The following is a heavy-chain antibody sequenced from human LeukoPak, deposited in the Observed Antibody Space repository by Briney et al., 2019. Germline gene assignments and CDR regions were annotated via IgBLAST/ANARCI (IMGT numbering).Heavy chain of an antibody. Sequence: ASVKVSCKASGYTFTGYYMHWVRQAPGQGLEWMGRINPNSGGTNYAQKFQGRVTMTRDTSIRTAYMELSRLRSDDTAVYYCASWITFGGVIVDDWFDPWGQGTLVTVSS. D-gene: IGHD3-16*02. CDR2: INPNSGGT. CDR3: ASWITFGGVIVDDWFDP. CDR1: GYTFTGYY. J-gene: IGHJ5*02. V-gene: IGHV1-2*06.